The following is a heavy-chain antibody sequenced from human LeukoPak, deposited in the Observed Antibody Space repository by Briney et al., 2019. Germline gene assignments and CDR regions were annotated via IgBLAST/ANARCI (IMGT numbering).Heavy chain of an antibody. CDR3: ARVGSIAAAGTPDY. J-gene: IGHJ4*02. CDR1: GFIFSDYY. CDR2: ISGSGSGT. D-gene: IGHD6-13*01. Sequence: GGSLRLSCAASGFIFSDYYMTWIRQAPGKGLEWLSYISGSGSGTNYADSVKGRFTTSRDNAKNSLYLQMNSLRAEDTAVYYCARVGSIAAAGTPDYWGQGTLVTVSS. V-gene: IGHV3-11*06.